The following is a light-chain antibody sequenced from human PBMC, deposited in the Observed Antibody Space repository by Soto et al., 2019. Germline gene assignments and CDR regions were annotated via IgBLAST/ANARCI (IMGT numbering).Light chain of an antibody. CDR3: NPLVGGSSGV. CDR2: EVN. V-gene: IGLV2-8*01. J-gene: IGLJ3*02. CDR1: GRDVGAYNY. Sequence: QSALTQPPSASGSPEQSVTISCTGTGRDVGAYNYVSWYQQHPGKAPKVIIYEVNKRPSGVPDRFSGSKSGNTASLTVSGLQGEEEQDYYRNPLVGGSSGVFGGGT.